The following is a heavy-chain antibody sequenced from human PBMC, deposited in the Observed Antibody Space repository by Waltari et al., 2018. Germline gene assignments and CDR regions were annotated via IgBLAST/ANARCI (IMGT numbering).Heavy chain of an antibody. D-gene: IGHD4-17*01. CDR2: INPKGGGT. Sequence: QVQLVQSGAEVKKPGASVKVSCKAPGYTFTDYYMHWARQAPGQGLEWMGWINPKGGGTKYAEEFPGRVAMTRDTYISTAYMGLSRLRSDDTAVYYCARELTVTTTAEYFQRWGQGTLITVSS. CDR3: ARELTVTTTAEYFQR. CDR1: GYTFTDYY. J-gene: IGHJ1*01. V-gene: IGHV1-2*02.